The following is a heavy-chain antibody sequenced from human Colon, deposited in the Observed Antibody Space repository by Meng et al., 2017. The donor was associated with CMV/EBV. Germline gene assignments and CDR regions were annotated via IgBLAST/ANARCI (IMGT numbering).Heavy chain of an antibody. D-gene: IGHD3-16*01. V-gene: IGHV3-74*01. CDR1: GFTFSNSW. CDR2: INPDGSST. CDR3: ALRLRNSDGMDV. J-gene: IGHJ6*02. Sequence: GESLKISCAASGFTFSNSWMHWVRQGPGKGLVWVSRINPDGSSTSYADSVKGRFTISRDNAKNTVFLQMNSLRAGDTAVYYCALRLRNSDGMDVWGQGTTVTVSS.